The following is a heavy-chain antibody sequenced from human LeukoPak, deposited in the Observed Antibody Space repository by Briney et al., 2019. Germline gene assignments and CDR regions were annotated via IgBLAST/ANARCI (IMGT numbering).Heavy chain of an antibody. J-gene: IGHJ3*02. D-gene: IGHD3-3*01. V-gene: IGHV1-2*02. Sequence: WASVKVSCKASGYTFTGYYMHWVRQAPGQGLEWMGWINPNSGGTNYAQKFQGRVTMTRDTSISTAYMELSRLRSDDTAVYYCARFGTKIQLRFLEWSLSLDIWGQGTMVTVSS. CDR3: ARFGTKIQLRFLEWSLSLDI. CDR1: GYTFTGYY. CDR2: INPNSGGT.